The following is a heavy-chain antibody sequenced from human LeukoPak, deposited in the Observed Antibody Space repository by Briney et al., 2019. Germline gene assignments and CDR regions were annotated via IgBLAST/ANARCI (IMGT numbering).Heavy chain of an antibody. CDR2: IFYTGST. V-gene: IGHV4-59*01. D-gene: IGHD3-22*01. CDR3: ARHLTPHYYDSHFGH. Sequence: PSETLSLTCTVPAGSISTYYWSWIRQPPGKALEWIGYIFYTGSTNYNPSLKSRLTMSVDTSKNQFSLKLTSVTAADTAVYYCARHLTPHYYDSHFGHWGQGTPVTVSS. J-gene: IGHJ4*02. CDR1: AGSISTYY.